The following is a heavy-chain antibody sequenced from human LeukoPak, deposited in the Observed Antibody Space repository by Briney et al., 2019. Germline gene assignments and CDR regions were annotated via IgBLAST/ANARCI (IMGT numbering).Heavy chain of an antibody. V-gene: IGHV3-21*01. CDR2: ISSSSSYI. D-gene: IGHD3-3*01. CDR3: ARDTSPYYDFWSGYYPFDY. Sequence: GGSLRLYCAASGFTFSSYSMKWVRQAPGKGLERVSSISSSSSYIYYADSVKGRFTISRDNAKNSLYLQMNSLRAEDTAVYYCARDTSPYYDFWSGYYPFDYWGQGTLVTVSS. CDR1: GFTFSSYS. J-gene: IGHJ4*02.